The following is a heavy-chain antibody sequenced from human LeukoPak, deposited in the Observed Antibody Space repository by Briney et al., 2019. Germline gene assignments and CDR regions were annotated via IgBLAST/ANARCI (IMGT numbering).Heavy chain of an antibody. CDR1: GFTFSSYG. Sequence: GGSLRLSCAASGFTFSSYGMHWVRQAPGKGLEWVAVIWYDGSNKYYADSVKGRFTISRDNSKNTLYLQMNSLRAEDTAVYYCAGRDGYNYGAFDIWGQGTMVTVSS. CDR3: AGRDGYNYGAFDI. D-gene: IGHD5-24*01. V-gene: IGHV3-33*01. CDR2: IWYDGSNK. J-gene: IGHJ3*02.